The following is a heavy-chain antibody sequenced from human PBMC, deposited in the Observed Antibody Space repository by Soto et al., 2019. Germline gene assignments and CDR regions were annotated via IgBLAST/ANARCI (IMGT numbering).Heavy chain of an antibody. CDR1: GGSVSSGSYC. Sequence: ETLSLTCTVSGGSVSSGSYCWSWIRQPPGKGLEWIGYIYYSGSTNYNPSLKSRVTISVDTSKNQFSLKLSSVTAADTAVYYCARLENYYYDSSGYINDYWGQGTLVTVSS. V-gene: IGHV4-61*01. CDR3: ARLENYYYDSSGYINDY. CDR2: IYYSGST. J-gene: IGHJ4*02. D-gene: IGHD3-22*01.